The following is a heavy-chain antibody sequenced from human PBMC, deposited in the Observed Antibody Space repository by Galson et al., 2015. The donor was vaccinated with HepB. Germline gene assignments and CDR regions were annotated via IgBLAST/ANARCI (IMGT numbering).Heavy chain of an antibody. CDR2: ISAYNGNT. Sequence: SVKVSCKASGYTFTSYGISWVRQAPGQGLEWMGWISAYNGNTNYAQKLQGRVTMTTDTSTSTAYMELRSLRSDDTAVYYCARGGGGYCSGGSCYSYYDSSGYYYSFSYWGQGTLVTVSS. D-gene: IGHD2-15*01. V-gene: IGHV1-18*01. J-gene: IGHJ4*02. CDR3: ARGGGGYCSGGSCYSYYDSSGYYYSFSY. CDR1: GYTFTSYG.